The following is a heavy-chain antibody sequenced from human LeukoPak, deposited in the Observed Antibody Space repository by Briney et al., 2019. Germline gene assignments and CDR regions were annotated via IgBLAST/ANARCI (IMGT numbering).Heavy chain of an antibody. V-gene: IGHV1-46*01. Sequence: ASVKVSCKASGYTFTSYYMHWVRQPPGQGLEWMGIINPSGGSTSYAQKFQGRVTMTRDTSISTGYMELSSLRSDDTAVYSCATFRGGDYFYYWGQGTLVTVSS. CDR2: INPSGGST. CDR1: GYTFTSYY. J-gene: IGHJ4*02. CDR3: ATFRGGDYFYY. D-gene: IGHD3-10*01.